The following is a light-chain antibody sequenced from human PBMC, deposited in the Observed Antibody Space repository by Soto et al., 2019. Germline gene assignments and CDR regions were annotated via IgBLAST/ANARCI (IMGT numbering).Light chain of an antibody. CDR3: MHGTQWPWT. CDR2: KVS. Sequence: DVVVTQSPLSLPVTLGQPASIACSSSQSLVYSDGDTYLSWFQQRPGQSPRRLIYKVSNRDSGVPDRFIGSGSGTVFTLNITRVEAEDVAIYYCMHGTQWPWTFGQGTKVEIK. J-gene: IGKJ1*01. CDR1: QSLVYSDGDTY. V-gene: IGKV2-30*01.